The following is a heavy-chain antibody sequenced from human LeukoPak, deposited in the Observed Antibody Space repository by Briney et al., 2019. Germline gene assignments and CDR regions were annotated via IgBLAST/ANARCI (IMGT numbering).Heavy chain of an antibody. Sequence: GASVKVSCKASGYTFTGYYMHWVRQAPGQGLEWMGWINPNSGGTNYAQKFQGWVTMTRDTSISTAYMELSRLRSDDTAVYYCARGPNYYGPPMDVWGQGTTVTVSS. CDR2: INPNSGGT. CDR3: ARGPNYYGPPMDV. D-gene: IGHD3-10*01. V-gene: IGHV1-2*04. J-gene: IGHJ6*02. CDR1: GYTFTGYY.